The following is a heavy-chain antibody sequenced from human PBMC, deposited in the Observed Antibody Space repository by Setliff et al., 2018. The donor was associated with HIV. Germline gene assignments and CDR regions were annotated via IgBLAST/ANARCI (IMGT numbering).Heavy chain of an antibody. CDR3: ARAPRIFPEFNNPHPHFDH. V-gene: IGHV1-18*01. CDR2: MSVYNAKA. D-gene: IGHD3-3*01. J-gene: IGHJ4*02. Sequence: GASVKVSCKASGYRFISYGITWVRQAPGQGPEWMGYMSVYNAKADYAQKFQGRVTMTTDTSTSTAYMELRGLISDDTAVYFCARAPRIFPEFNNPHPHFDHWGQGTLVTVSS. CDR1: GYRFISYG.